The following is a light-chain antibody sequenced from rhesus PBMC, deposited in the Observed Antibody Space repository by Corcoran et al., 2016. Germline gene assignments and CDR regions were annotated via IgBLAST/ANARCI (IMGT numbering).Light chain of an antibody. Sequence: QAALTQPRSVSGSPGQSVTISCTGTSRDIGGCNFVSWYQMHPGTAPKLMIYEVSKRPSGVSDRFSGSKSGNTASLTISGLQAEDEADYYCCSYAGSYSFYIFGGGTRLTVL. CDR2: EVS. CDR1: SRDIGGCNF. CDR3: CSYAGSYSFYI. V-gene: IGLV2-32*01. J-gene: IGLJ1*01.